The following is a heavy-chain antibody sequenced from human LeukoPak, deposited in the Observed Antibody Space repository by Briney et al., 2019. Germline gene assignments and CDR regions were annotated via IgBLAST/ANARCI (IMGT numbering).Heavy chain of an antibody. CDR1: GYTFTSYD. J-gene: IGHJ6*03. V-gene: IGHV1-8*01. D-gene: IGHD3-9*01. CDR3: ARASTGYYLYYYYYYMDV. Sequence: EASVKVSCKASGYTFTSYDINWVRQATGQGLEWMGWMNPNSGNTGYAQKFQGRVTMTRNTSISTAYMELSSLRSEDTAVYYCARASTGYYLYYYYYYMDVWGKGTTVTVSS. CDR2: MNPNSGNT.